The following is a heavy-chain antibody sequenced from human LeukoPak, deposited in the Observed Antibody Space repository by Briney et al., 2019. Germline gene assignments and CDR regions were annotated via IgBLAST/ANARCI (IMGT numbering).Heavy chain of an antibody. CDR3: ARRDRWQPPFKAPDI. V-gene: IGHV5-51*01. Sequence: NRGESLKISCKGFGYTFTSYWIGWVRQMPGKGLEWMGIIFPGDSDTRYSPSFQGQVTISADKSINTAYLQWSSLKASDTAMYYCARRDRWQPPFKAPDIWGQGTMVTVSS. D-gene: IGHD5-24*01. CDR2: IFPGDSDT. CDR1: GYTFTSYW. J-gene: IGHJ3*02.